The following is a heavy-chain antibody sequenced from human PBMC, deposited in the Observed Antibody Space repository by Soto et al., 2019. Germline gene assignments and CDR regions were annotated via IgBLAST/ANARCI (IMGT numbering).Heavy chain of an antibody. CDR2: ISGSSGDT. J-gene: IGHJ4*02. V-gene: IGHV3-23*01. Sequence: EVQLLESGGGLVQPGGSLRLSCAASGFTFSSYTMTWVRQPPGKGLEWVSGISGSSGDTYYADSVKGRFTISRDNSKNTLYLQMNSLRAEDTAVYYCAKVPYGDYAPFDYWGQGTLVTVSS. CDR1: GFTFSSYT. CDR3: AKVPYGDYAPFDY. D-gene: IGHD4-17*01.